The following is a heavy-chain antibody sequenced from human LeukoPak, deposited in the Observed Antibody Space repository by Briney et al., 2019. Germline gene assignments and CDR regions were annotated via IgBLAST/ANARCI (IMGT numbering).Heavy chain of an antibody. Sequence: PGGSLRLSCVVSGFIFSDYAMNWVRQAPGKGLEWVASIQSNGNEKYSSDFLKGRFTISRDNSKNTLYLQMNTLRPEDTAVFYCARGFTSWPQGPYHFDYWGQGILITVSS. CDR2: IQSNGNEK. CDR1: GFIFSDYA. D-gene: IGHD2-2*01. V-gene: IGHV3-30*02. CDR3: ARGFTSWPQGPYHFDY. J-gene: IGHJ4*02.